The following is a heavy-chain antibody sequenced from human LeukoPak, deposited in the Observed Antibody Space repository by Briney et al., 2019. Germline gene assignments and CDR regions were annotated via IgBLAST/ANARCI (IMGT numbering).Heavy chain of an antibody. D-gene: IGHD6-19*01. CDR1: GFTFDDYA. CDR2: ISWNSGSI. CDR3: AKDMGSGWYGSPFDY. V-gene: IGHV3-9*03. Sequence: GGSLRLSCAASGFTFDDYAMHWVRQAPGKGLEWVSGISWNSGSIGYADSVKGRFTISRDNAKNSLYLQMNSLRAEDMALYYCAKDMGSGWYGSPFDYWGQGTLATVSS. J-gene: IGHJ4*02.